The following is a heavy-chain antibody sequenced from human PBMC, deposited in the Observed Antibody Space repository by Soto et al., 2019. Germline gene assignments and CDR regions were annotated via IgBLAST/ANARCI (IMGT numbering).Heavy chain of an antibody. J-gene: IGHJ4*02. D-gene: IGHD6-6*01. CDR2: IYYSGST. Sequence: SETLSLTCTVSGGSISSGDYYWSWIRQPPGKGLEWIGYIYYSGSTYYNPSLKSRVTISVDTSKNQFSLKLSSVTAADTAVYYCAGGLPSGIAARPLDYWGQGTLVTVSS. CDR3: AGGLPSGIAARPLDY. V-gene: IGHV4-30-4*01. CDR1: GGSISSGDYY.